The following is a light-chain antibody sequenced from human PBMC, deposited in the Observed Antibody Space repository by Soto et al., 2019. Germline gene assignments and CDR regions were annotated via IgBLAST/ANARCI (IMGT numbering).Light chain of an antibody. J-gene: IGKJ1*01. CDR1: QSVSSSY. CDR2: GAS. V-gene: IGKV3-20*01. CDR3: QQYGSS. Sequence: EIVLTQSPGTLSLSPGERATLSCRASQSVSSSYLAWYQQKPGQAPRLLIYGASSRATGIPDRFSGSGSGTDFTLTISRLEPEDFAVYYCQQYGSSFGQGPKVEIK.